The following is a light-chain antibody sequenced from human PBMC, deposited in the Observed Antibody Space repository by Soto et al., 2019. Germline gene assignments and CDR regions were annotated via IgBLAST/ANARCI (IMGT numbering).Light chain of an antibody. CDR2: DDN. CDR1: SSNIGGNS. J-gene: IGLJ1*01. V-gene: IGLV1-51*01. Sequence: QPVLTQPPSVSWAPGQKVTISCSGSSSNIGGNSVSWYQRLPGTAPKLLIYDDNKRPSGIPDRFSGSKSGTSATLGITGFQTGDEADYYCGSWDSSLSAYVFGTGAKVTVL. CDR3: GSWDSSLSAYV.